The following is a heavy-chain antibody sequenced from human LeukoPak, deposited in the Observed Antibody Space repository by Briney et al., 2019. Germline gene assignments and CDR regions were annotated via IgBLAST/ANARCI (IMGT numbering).Heavy chain of an antibody. Sequence: TGGSLRLSFAGSGFTSSTYAMHWVRQAPGKGLEWVAFISYDGTNKYCADSVKGRFTISRDNSKNTLYLQMNSLRAEDTALYYCAREILTGYAFDIWGQGTMVTVSS. CDR1: GFTSSTYA. CDR2: ISYDGTNK. D-gene: IGHD7-27*01. CDR3: AREILTGYAFDI. V-gene: IGHV3-30-3*01. J-gene: IGHJ3*02.